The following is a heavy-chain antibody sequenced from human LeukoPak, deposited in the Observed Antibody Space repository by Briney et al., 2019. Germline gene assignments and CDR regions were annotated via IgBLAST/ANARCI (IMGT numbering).Heavy chain of an antibody. D-gene: IGHD3-22*01. J-gene: IGHJ3*02. CDR3: ARALPCPYYDSSGYCDDAFDI. CDR1: GFTFSSYS. Sequence: GGSLRLSCAASGFTFSSYSMNWVRQAPGKGLEWVSSISSSSSYIYYADSVKGRFTISRDNAKNSLYLQMNSLRAEDTAVYYCARALPCPYYDSSGYCDDAFDIWGQGKMVTVSS. V-gene: IGHV3-21*01. CDR2: ISSSSSYI.